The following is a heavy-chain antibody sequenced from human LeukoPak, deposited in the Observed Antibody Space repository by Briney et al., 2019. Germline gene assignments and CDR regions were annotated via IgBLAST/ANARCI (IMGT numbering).Heavy chain of an antibody. CDR1: GGSISSSSYY. V-gene: IGHV4-39*01. CDR2: IYYSGST. Sequence: PSETLSVTCTVSGGSISSSSYYWGWIRQPPGKGLEWIGSIYYSGSTYYNPSLKSRVTISVDTSKNQFSLKLSSVTAADTAVYYCARHWRTRFDYWGQGTLVTVSS. J-gene: IGHJ4*02. CDR3: ARHWRTRFDY.